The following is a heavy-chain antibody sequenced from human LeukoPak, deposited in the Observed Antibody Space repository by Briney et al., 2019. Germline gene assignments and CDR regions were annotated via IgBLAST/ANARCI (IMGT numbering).Heavy chain of an antibody. D-gene: IGHD5-12*01. CDR3: AKDREGLSSGYDLEYFDY. CDR1: GFTFSSYA. J-gene: IGHJ4*02. V-gene: IGHV3-30-3*01. CDR2: ISYDGSNK. Sequence: GSLRLSCAASGFTFSSYAMHWVRQAPGKGLEWVAVISYDGSNKYYADSVKGRFTISRDNSKNTLFLQMNSLRAEDTAVYYCAKDREGLSSGYDLEYFDYWGQGTLVTVSS.